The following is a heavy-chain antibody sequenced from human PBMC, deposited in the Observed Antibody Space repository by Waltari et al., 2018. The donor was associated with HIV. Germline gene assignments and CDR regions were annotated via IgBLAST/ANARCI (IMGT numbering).Heavy chain of an antibody. CDR1: GFTFKNYG. Sequence: QVQLVESGGGVVQPGRSLRLSCAASGFTFKNYGMHWVRQAPGKGLEWWAVIWYDGSNKYYADPGTGRFTISRDNSKNRLYLQMNSLRAEDTAVYYCARDRGGSSSLVLDSWGQGTLVTVSS. J-gene: IGHJ4*02. CDR2: IWYDGSNK. D-gene: IGHD6-6*01. CDR3: ARDRGGSSSLVLDS. V-gene: IGHV3-33*01.